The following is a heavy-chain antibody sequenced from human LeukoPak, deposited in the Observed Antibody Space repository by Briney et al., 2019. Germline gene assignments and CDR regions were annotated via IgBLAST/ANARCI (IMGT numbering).Heavy chain of an antibody. CDR2: IKQDGSEK. CDR3: ARETKRVGDAFDI. CDR1: GFTFSSYW. V-gene: IGHV3-7*01. J-gene: IGHJ3*02. D-gene: IGHD3-10*01. Sequence: PGGSLRLSCAASGFTFSSYWMSWVRQAPGKRLEWVANIKQDGSEKYYVDSVKGRFTISRDNAKNSLYLQMNSLRAEDTAVYYCARETKRVGDAFDIWGQGTMVTVSS.